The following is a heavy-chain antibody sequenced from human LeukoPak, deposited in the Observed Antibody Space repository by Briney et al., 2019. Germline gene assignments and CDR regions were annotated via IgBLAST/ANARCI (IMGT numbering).Heavy chain of an antibody. Sequence: PGGSLRLSCAASGFTFSSYAMSWVRQAPGKGLEWVSAISGGGGSTYFADSVKGRFTISRDNSKNTLYLQMNSLRAEDTAIYYCARDGLYSSSWYLGNNWFDPWGQGTLVTVSS. CDR2: ISGGGGST. CDR3: ARDGLYSSSWYLGNNWFDP. CDR1: GFTFSSYA. D-gene: IGHD6-13*01. J-gene: IGHJ5*02. V-gene: IGHV3-23*01.